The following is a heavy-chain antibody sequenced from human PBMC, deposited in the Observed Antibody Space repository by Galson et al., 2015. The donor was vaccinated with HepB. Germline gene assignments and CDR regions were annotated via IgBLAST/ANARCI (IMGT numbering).Heavy chain of an antibody. Sequence: SVKVSCKASGYTFTRYYIHWVRQAPGQGLEWMGIINSSGGSTTYAQKFQGRVTMSRDTSTSTVYMELNSLRSEDTAVYYCARDGRDRGDYYGLDVWGQGTTVTVSS. J-gene: IGHJ6*02. V-gene: IGHV1-46*01. CDR3: ARDGRDRGDYYGLDV. CDR1: GYTFTRYY. CDR2: INSSGGST. D-gene: IGHD3-10*01.